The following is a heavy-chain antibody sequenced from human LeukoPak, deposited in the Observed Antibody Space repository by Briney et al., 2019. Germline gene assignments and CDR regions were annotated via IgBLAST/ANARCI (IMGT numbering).Heavy chain of an antibody. CDR3: ARAPMVEGASNDY. CDR1: GGSISSYY. J-gene: IGHJ4*02. Sequence: PSETLSLTCTVSGGSISSYYWSWIRQPPGKGLEWIGYIYYSGSTNYNPSLKSRVTISVDTSKNQFSLKLSSVTAADTAVYYCARAPMVEGASNDYWGQGTLVTVSS. CDR2: IYYSGST. V-gene: IGHV4-59*01. D-gene: IGHD3-10*01.